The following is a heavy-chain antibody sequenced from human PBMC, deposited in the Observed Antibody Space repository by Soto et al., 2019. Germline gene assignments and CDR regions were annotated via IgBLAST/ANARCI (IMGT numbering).Heavy chain of an antibody. Sequence: SGTLFLTCTVSGGSISSGGYYWSWIRQHPGKGLEWIGYIYYSGSTNYNPSLKSRVTISVDTSKNQFSLKLGSVTAADTAVYYCARGRSSLTVGRFDYWGQGTLVTVSS. D-gene: IGHD6-13*01. CDR1: GGSISSGGYY. V-gene: IGHV4-31*03. J-gene: IGHJ4*02. CDR3: ARGRSSLTVGRFDY. CDR2: IYYSGST.